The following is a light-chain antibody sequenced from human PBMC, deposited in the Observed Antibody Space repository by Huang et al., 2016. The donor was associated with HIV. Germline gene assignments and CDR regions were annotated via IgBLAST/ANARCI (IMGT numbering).Light chain of an antibody. V-gene: IGKV1-9*01. CDR1: QGITNY. Sequence: IQLTQSPSSLSVYVGDRVTITCRASQGITNYLAWYQQKPGKAPKLLSFSTSTLQSGVPSRFSGSGSGADFTLSIASLQPEDSATYYCQQLNTYPLTFGGGTKVEI. J-gene: IGKJ4*01. CDR3: QQLNTYPLT. CDR2: STS.